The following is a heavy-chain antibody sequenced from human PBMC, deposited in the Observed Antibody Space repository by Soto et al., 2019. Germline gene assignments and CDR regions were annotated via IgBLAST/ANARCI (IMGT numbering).Heavy chain of an antibody. J-gene: IGHJ4*02. CDR3: AHRVLRTVFGLVTTTAIYFDF. CDR1: GFSLPTSGVG. Sequence: QITLKESGPTVVKPTETLTLTCTFSGFSLPTSGVGVGWVRQSPGKAPEWLALIYWDDDTRYSTSLKSRLTITKDTAKNQVVLTMANVDPADTATYYCAHRVLRTVFGLVTTTAIYFDFWGQGTPVVVSS. V-gene: IGHV2-5*02. CDR2: IYWDDDT. D-gene: IGHD3-3*01.